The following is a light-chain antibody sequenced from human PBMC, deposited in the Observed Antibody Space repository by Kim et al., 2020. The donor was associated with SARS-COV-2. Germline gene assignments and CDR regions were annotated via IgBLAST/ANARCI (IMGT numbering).Light chain of an antibody. CDR3: SSYTSSYTWV. CDR2: DVS. CDR1: RSDVADYNY. Sequence: PGQSITIPCTRPRSDVADYNYVSWYQQHPGKAPKLMIYDVSHRPSGVSNRFSGSKSGNTASLTISGLQAEEADYYCSSYTSSYTWVFGGGTQLTVL. J-gene: IGLJ3*02. V-gene: IGLV2-14*03.